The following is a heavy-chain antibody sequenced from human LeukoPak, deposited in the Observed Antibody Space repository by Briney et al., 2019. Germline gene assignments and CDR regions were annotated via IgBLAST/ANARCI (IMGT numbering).Heavy chain of an antibody. V-gene: IGHV1-2*02. CDR2: TNPNSGST. CDR3: ARDLGVDY. J-gene: IGHJ4*02. D-gene: IGHD3-3*01. Sequence: ASLKVSCKASRYTFTGYYMHSVRQSPGHGFKWIVWTNPNSGSTNYAQKFQGRVTMTRDTCISTAYVELSRLRSDDTAVYCCARDLGVDYWGQGTLVTVSS. CDR1: RYTFTGYY.